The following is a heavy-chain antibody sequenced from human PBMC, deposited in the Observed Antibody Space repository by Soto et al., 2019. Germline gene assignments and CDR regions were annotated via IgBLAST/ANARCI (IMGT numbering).Heavy chain of an antibody. CDR2: IYYRGNT. J-gene: IGHJ4*02. Sequence: QLQLQESGPRLVKPSETLSLTCTVSGGSISSSNYYWGWIRQPPGKGLEWIGSIYYRGNTYDNPSLKSRVTISVDTSKNQFSLELRSVPAADTAVYYCARHYVRERGFDFWGQGTLVTVSS. D-gene: IGHD3-16*01. CDR1: GGSISSSNYY. CDR3: ARHYVRERGFDF. V-gene: IGHV4-39*01.